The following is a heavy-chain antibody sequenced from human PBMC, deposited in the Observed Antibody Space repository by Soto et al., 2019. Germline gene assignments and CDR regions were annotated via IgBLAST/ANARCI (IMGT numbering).Heavy chain of an antibody. CDR1: GGSINSGDYY. J-gene: IGHJ4*02. CDR2: IYYSGST. V-gene: IGHV4-61*08. D-gene: IGHD6-19*01. CDR3: ARGLAGYYFDY. Sequence: SETLSLTCTVSGGSINSGDYYWSWIRQPPGKGLEWIGYIYYSGSTNYNPSLKSRVTISVDTSKNQFSLKLSSVTAADTAVYYCARGLAGYYFDYWGQGTLVTVSS.